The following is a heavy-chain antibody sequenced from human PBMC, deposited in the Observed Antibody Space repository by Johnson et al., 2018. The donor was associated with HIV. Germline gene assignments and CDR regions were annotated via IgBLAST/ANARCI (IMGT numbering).Heavy chain of an antibody. CDR1: GFIFADYG. J-gene: IGHJ3*02. CDR3: AKDLSQWELRPDAFDI. CDR2: IYSGDNT. D-gene: IGHD1-26*01. Sequence: VQLVESGGGVLRPGGSLRLSCEGFGFIFADYGLSWVRQAPGRGLEWVSVIYSGDNTYYADSVKGRFTISRDNSKNTLYLQMNSLRAEDTAVYYCAKDLSQWELRPDAFDIWGQGTMVTVSS. V-gene: IGHV3-66*02.